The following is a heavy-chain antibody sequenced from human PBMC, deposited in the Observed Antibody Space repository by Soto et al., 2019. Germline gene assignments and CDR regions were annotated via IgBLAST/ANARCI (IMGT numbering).Heavy chain of an antibody. CDR3: ASVEQLWLRYYYYGMDV. Sequence: GASVKVSCKASGYTFTSYGISWVRQAPGQGLEWMGWISAYNGNTNYAQKLQGRVTMTTDTSTSTAYMELRSLRSDDTAVYYCASVEQLWLRYYYYGMDVWGQGTTVTSP. D-gene: IGHD5-18*01. V-gene: IGHV1-18*01. J-gene: IGHJ6*02. CDR2: ISAYNGNT. CDR1: GYTFTSYG.